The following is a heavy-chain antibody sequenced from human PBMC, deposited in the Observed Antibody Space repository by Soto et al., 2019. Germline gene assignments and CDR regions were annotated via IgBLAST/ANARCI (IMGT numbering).Heavy chain of an antibody. CDR1: GFTSGLYW. D-gene: IGHD3-3*01. V-gene: IGHV3-7*04. CDR3: ARGMTIFSDY. J-gene: IGHJ4*02. Sequence: EVQLVESGGGLVQPGGSLRLSCAGSGFTSGLYWMSWVRQAPGKGLEWVANIKQDGSERYHVDSVKGRFSISRDNAKNSLYLQMNSLRGEDTAVYYCARGMTIFSDYWGQGTLVTVSS. CDR2: IKQDGSER.